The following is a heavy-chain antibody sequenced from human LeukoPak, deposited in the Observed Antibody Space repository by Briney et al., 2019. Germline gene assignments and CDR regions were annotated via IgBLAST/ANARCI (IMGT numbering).Heavy chain of an antibody. CDR1: GYTFTSYG. J-gene: IGHJ4*02. V-gene: IGHV1-18*01. Sequence: ASVKVSCKASGYTFTSYGISWVRQAPGQGLEWVGWISAYKGNTNYAQKLQGRVTITRNTSLSTAYMELSSLRSEDTAVYYCARGRLGALVFVDYWGQGTLVTVSS. CDR3: ARGRLGALVFVDY. CDR2: ISAYKGNT. D-gene: IGHD3-16*01.